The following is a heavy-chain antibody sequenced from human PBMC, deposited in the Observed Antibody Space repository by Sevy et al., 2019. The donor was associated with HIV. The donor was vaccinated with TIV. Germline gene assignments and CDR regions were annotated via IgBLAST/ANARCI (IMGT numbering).Heavy chain of an antibody. CDR1: GGSFSGYY. D-gene: IGHD5-18*01. Sequence: SETLSLTCAVYGGSFSGYYWSWIRQPPGKGLEWIGEINHSGSTNYNPSLKSRVTISVDTSKNQFSLKLSPVTAADTAVYYCARGREYSYGYYYYYGMDVWGQGTTVTVSS. CDR2: INHSGST. J-gene: IGHJ6*02. CDR3: ARGREYSYGYYYYYGMDV. V-gene: IGHV4-34*01.